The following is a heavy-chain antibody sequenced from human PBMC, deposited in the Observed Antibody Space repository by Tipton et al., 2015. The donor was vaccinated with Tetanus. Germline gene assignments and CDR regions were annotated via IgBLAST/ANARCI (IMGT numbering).Heavy chain of an antibody. Sequence: SLRLSCVAPGLTLTNYAMSWVRQAPGKGLEWVSVLYADVDVAYYADSVRGRFIISRDKSENTLYLQMNSLRAEDTATYYCAKDSRHTGYDVDLWGQGTLVAVSS. D-gene: IGHD5-12*01. CDR3: AKDSRHTGYDVDL. CDR1: GLTLTNYA. V-gene: IGHV3-23*03. J-gene: IGHJ5*02. CDR2: LYADVDVA.